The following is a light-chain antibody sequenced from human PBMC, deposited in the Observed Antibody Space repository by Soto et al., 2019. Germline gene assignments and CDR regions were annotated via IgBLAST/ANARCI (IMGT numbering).Light chain of an antibody. Sequence: QSALTQPASVSGSPGQSITISCAGTSGDVGAFDYVSWYQHHPGKVPKLMIYDVSDRPSGVSTRFSGSKSANMASLTISGLQADDEAEYYCAAYTTSSTLVFGGGTKVTVL. CDR3: AAYTTSSTLV. V-gene: IGLV2-14*03. CDR2: DVS. J-gene: IGLJ3*02. CDR1: SGDVGAFDY.